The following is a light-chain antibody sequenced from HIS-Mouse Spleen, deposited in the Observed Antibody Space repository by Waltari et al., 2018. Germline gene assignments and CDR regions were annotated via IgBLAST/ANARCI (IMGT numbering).Light chain of an antibody. CDR3: QVWDSSSDHYV. J-gene: IGLJ1*01. V-gene: IGLV3-21*03. Sequence: SYVLTQPPSVSVAPGKTARITCWGNNMGSKSAPWYQQKPGQAPVLVVYDDSDRPSGIPERFSGSNSGNTATLTISRVEAGDEADYYCQVWDSSSDHYVFGTGTKVTVL. CDR2: DDS. CDR1: NMGSKS.